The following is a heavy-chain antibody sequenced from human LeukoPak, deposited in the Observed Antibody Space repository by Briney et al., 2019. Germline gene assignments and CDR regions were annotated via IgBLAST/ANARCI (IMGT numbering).Heavy chain of an antibody. D-gene: IGHD3-3*01. CDR2: ISGSGGST. V-gene: IGHV3-23*01. CDR3: AKALKGSLIFGVVKNAFDI. J-gene: IGHJ3*02. Sequence: PGGSLRLSCAASGLTFSSYAMSWVRQAPGKGLEWVSAISGSGGSTYYADSVKGRFTISRDNSKNTLYLQMNSLRAEDTAVYYCAKALKGSLIFGVVKNAFDIWGQGTMVTVSS. CDR1: GLTFSSYA.